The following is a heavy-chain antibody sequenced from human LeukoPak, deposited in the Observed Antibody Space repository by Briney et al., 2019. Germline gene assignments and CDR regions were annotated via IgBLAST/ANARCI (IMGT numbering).Heavy chain of an antibody. CDR3: AKAMSTDHYDSRGFYRVDFDS. V-gene: IGHV3-23*01. CDR2: LTNSGGSGGVT. Sequence: GGSLRLSCAASGFSFSSFAMTWVRQAPGKGLEWVSALTNSGGSGGVTYYADSVKGRFIISRDNSKSTLYLQLSSLRAEDTAVYYCAKAMSTDHYDSRGFYRVDFDSWGQGTLVTVSS. D-gene: IGHD3-22*01. CDR1: GFSFSSFA. J-gene: IGHJ4*02.